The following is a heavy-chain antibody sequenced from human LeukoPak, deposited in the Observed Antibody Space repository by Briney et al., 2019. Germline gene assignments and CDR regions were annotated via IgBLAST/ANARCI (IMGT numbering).Heavy chain of an antibody. CDR2: INPSGGST. CDR3: ARAATPYSSSIIGGPFDP. CDR1: GYTFTSYY. D-gene: IGHD6-6*01. V-gene: IGHV1-46*03. J-gene: IGHJ5*02. Sequence: ASVKVSCKASGYTFTSYYMHWVRQALGQGLEWMGIINPSGGSTSYAQKFQGRVTMTRDTSTSTVYMELSSLSSEDTAVYYCARAATPYSSSIIGGPFDPWGQGTLVTVSS.